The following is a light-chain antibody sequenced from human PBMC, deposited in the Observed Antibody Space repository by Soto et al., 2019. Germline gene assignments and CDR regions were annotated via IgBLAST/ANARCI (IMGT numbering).Light chain of an antibody. Sequence: DIQMTQSPSSLSASVGDRVTITCRASQSISSYLNWYQQKPGKAPKHLIYAASSLQSGVPSRFSGSGSGTDFTLTISSLQPEDFATYYCQQSYSTPAPFGPGTKVDIK. J-gene: IGKJ3*01. V-gene: IGKV1-39*01. CDR1: QSISSY. CDR2: AAS. CDR3: QQSYSTPAP.